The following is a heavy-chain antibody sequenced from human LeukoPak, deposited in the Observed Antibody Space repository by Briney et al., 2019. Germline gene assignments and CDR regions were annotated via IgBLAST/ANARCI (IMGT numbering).Heavy chain of an antibody. V-gene: IGHV1-18*01. D-gene: IGHD3-22*01. CDR2: ISAYNGNT. CDR3: ARDGEYYDSSGSYFDY. J-gene: IGHJ4*02. Sequence: ASVKVSCKASGYTFTSYGISWVRQAPGQGLEWMGWISAYNGNTNYAQKLQGRVTMTRDTSTSTFYMELRSLKSEDTAVYYCARDGEYYDSSGSYFDYWGQGTAVTVSS. CDR1: GYTFTSYG.